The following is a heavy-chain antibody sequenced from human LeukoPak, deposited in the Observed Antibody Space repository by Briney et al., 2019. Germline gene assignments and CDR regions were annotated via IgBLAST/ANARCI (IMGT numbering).Heavy chain of an antibody. CDR2: INHSGST. CDR3: ATWTTVTTQINWFDP. Sequence: PSETLSLTCAVYGGSSSGYYWSWIRQPPGKGLEWIGEINHSGSTNYNPSLKSRVTISVDTSKNQFSLKLSSVTAADTAVYYCATWTTVTTQINWFDPWGQGTLVTVSS. J-gene: IGHJ5*02. V-gene: IGHV4-34*01. CDR1: GGSSSGYY. D-gene: IGHD4-17*01.